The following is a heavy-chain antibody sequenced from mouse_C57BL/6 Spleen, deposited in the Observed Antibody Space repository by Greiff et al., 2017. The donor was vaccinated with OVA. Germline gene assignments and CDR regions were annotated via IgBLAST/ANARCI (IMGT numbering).Heavy chain of an antibody. CDR2: IYPSDSVT. D-gene: IGHD1-1*01. V-gene: IGHV1-61*01. CDR3: ARGYYCGSGPAWFAY. Sequence: QVQLQQPGAELVRPGSSVKLSCKASGYTFTSYWMDWVKQRPGQGLEWIGNIYPSDSVTHYNQKFKDKATLTVNKSSSTAYMQLSSLTSEDSAVYYCARGYYCGSGPAWFAYWGQGTLVTVSA. J-gene: IGHJ3*01. CDR1: GYTFTSYW.